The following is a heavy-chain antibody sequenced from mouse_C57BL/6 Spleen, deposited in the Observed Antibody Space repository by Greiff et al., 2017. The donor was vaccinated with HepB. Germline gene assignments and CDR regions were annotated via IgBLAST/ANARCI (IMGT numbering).Heavy chain of an antibody. D-gene: IGHD1-1*01. V-gene: IGHV1-69*01. CDR1: GYTFTSYW. J-gene: IGHJ2*01. Sequence: QVQLQQPGAELVMPGASVKLSCKASGYTFTSYWMHWVKQRPGQGLEWIGEIDPSDSYTNYNQKFKGKSTLTVDKSSSTAYMQLSSLTSEDSAVYYCANLLRGFDYWGQGTTLTVSS. CDR3: ANLLRGFDY. CDR2: IDPSDSYT.